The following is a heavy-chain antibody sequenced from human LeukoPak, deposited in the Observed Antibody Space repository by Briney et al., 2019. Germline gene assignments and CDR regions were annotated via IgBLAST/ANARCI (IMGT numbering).Heavy chain of an antibody. CDR2: IKGDGSSP. V-gene: IGHV3-74*01. CDR3: ARDGYRIAGASIDY. Sequence: PGGSLRLSCAASGFTFSTYYIHWVRQAPGMGLEWVSHIKGDGSSPSHADSVKGRFTISRDNAKNSLYLQMNSLRAEDTAVYYCARDGYRIAGASIDYWGQGTLVTVSS. J-gene: IGHJ4*02. D-gene: IGHD6-13*01. CDR1: GFTFSTYY.